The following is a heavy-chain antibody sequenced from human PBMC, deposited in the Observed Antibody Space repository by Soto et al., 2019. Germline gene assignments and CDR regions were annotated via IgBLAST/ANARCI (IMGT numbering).Heavy chain of an antibody. CDR2: IYYSGST. CDR3: SRLDGYYYFLAF. CDR1: GGSISSYY. V-gene: IGHV4-59*08. J-gene: IGHJ6*03. Sequence: SETLSLTCTVSGGSISSYYWTWIRQPPGKGLEWIGYIYYSGSTNYNPSLKSRVTISVATSKTQFSLKLSYVTAADTAAYYCSRLDGYYYFLAFCGQGTSVTVTS.